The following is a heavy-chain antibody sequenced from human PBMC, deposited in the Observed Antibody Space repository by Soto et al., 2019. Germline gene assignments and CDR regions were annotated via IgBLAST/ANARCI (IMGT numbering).Heavy chain of an antibody. D-gene: IGHD2-21*02. Sequence: GESLKISCKGSGYSFTSYWIGWVRQMPGKGLEWMGIIYPGDSDTRYSPSFQGQVTISADKSISTAYLQWSSLKASDTAMYYCARFPVTDEASNYFDTWALEAVLTISS. CDR2: IYPGDSDT. CDR1: GYSFTSYW. V-gene: IGHV5-51*01. J-gene: IGHJ4*02. CDR3: ARFPVTDEASNYFDT.